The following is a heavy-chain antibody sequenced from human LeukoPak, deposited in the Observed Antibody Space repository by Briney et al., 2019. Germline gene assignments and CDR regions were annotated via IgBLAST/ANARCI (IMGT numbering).Heavy chain of an antibody. CDR1: GYTFTSYG. D-gene: IGHD6-19*01. J-gene: IGHJ4*02. CDR3: ARGPGIAVAGVFDY. Sequence: ASVKVSCKASGYTFTSYGINWVRQAPGHGLEWMGWISGHNGHTNYVQKMQGRVTMTTDTSTNTAYMELRNLTSDDTAVYYCARGPGIAVAGVFDYWGQGSLVTVSS. V-gene: IGHV1-18*04. CDR2: ISGHNGHT.